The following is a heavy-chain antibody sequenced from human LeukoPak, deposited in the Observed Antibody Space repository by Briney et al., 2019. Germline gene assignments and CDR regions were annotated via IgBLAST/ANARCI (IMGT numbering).Heavy chain of an antibody. J-gene: IGHJ4*02. CDR1: GFTVITND. CDR2: LYSDGNT. V-gene: IGHV3-53*01. Sequence: GGSLRLSCAASGFTVITNDMTWVRQAPGKGLEWVSVLYSDGNTKYADSVQVRFTISRDNSKNTLYLEMNSLSPDDTAVYYCARGVEPLAANTLAYWGQGTLVTVSS. CDR3: ARGVEPLAANTLAY. D-gene: IGHD1-14*01.